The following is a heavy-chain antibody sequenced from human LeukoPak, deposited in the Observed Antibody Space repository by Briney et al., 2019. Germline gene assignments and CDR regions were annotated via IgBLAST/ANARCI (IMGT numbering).Heavy chain of an antibody. CDR1: GCTFSSYS. CDR2: IWYDGSNK. D-gene: IGHD2-2*01. CDR3: AKGFVVVPVGSDY. V-gene: IGHV3-33*06. Sequence: QPGGSLRLSCAASGCTFSSYSMNWVRQAPGKGLEWVAVIWYDGSNKYYADSVKGRFTISRDNSKNTLYLQMNSLRAEDTAVYYCAKGFVVVPVGSDYWGQGTLVTVSS. J-gene: IGHJ4*02.